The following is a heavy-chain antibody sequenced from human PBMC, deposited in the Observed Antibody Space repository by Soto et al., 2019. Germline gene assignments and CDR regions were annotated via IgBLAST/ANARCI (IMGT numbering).Heavy chain of an antibody. CDR3: ARRGSGSYYDY. CDR2: ISGSGDST. D-gene: IGHD1-26*01. CDR1: GFTFSSYA. Sequence: EVQLLESGGGLVQPGGSLRLSCAASGFTFSSYAMSWVRQAPGKGLEWVSVISGSGDSTYYAVSVKGRFTISRDNSKNTLYLQMNSLSAEDTAVYYCARRGSGSYYDYWGQGTLVTVSS. J-gene: IGHJ4*02. V-gene: IGHV3-23*01.